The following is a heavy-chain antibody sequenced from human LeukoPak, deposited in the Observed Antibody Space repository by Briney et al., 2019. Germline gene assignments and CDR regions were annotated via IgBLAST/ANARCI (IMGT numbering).Heavy chain of an antibody. CDR2: IYSGGST. CDR1: GLTVSKNY. CDR3: AKPSGSGVDY. Sequence: LSGGSLRLSCAASGLTVSKNYMSWVRQAPGKGLESVSVIYSGGSTYYADSVRGRFIITRDNFKNTLYLQMNSLRLEDMAVYYCAKPSGSGVDYWGRGTRVTVSS. J-gene: IGHJ4*02. D-gene: IGHD1-26*01. V-gene: IGHV3-53*05.